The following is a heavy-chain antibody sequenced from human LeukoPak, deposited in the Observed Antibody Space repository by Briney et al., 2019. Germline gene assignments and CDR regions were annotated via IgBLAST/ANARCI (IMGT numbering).Heavy chain of an antibody. CDR2: INPNSGGT. D-gene: IGHD6-19*01. V-gene: IGHV1-2*02. Sequence: ASVKVSCKASGYTFTGYYMHWVRQAPGQGLEWMGWINPNSGGTNYAQKFQGRVTITADESTSTAYMELSSLRSEDTAVYYCARDLSSSGWYGVGFQHWGQGTLVTVSS. CDR1: GYTFTGYY. CDR3: ARDLSSSGWYGVGFQH. J-gene: IGHJ1*01.